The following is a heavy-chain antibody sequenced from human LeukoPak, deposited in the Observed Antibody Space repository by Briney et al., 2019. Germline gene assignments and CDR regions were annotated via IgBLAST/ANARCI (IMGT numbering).Heavy chain of an antibody. J-gene: IGHJ4*02. Sequence: GASVKVSCKASGYTFTSYDINWVRQATGQGLEWMGWMNPNSGNTGYAQKFQGRVTMTRDTSTSTAYMELSSLRSEDSAVYYCAREPLRTEHIDYRGQGTLVTVSS. CDR2: MNPNSGNT. D-gene: IGHD1-14*01. CDR3: AREPLRTEHIDY. V-gene: IGHV1-8*01. CDR1: GYTFTSYD.